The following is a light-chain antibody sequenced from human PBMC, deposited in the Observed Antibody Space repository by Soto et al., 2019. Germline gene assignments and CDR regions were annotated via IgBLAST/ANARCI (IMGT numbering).Light chain of an antibody. J-gene: IGLJ2*01. CDR1: TGAVTSGHY. V-gene: IGLV7-46*01. CDR3: LLSYSGAQV. CDR2: ETS. Sequence: QAVVTQEPSLTVSPGGTVTLTCGSSTGAVTSGHYPYWFQQKPGQAPRTLIYETSNKHSWTPARFSGSLLGGKAALTLSGXXPXXXAEYYCLLSYSGAQVFGGGTQLTV.